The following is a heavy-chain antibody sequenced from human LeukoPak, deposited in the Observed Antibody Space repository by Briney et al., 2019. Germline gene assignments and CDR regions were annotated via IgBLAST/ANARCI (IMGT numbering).Heavy chain of an antibody. J-gene: IGHJ4*02. CDR1: GGSISSSSYY. Sequence: SETLSLTCTVSGGSISSSSYYWGWIRQPPGKGLEWIGYIYYSGSTNYNPSLKSRVTISVDTSKNQFSLKLSSVTAADTAVYYCARRGFGGVIDYWGQGTLVTVSS. CDR2: IYYSGST. V-gene: IGHV4-61*05. CDR3: ARRGFGGVIDY. D-gene: IGHD3-16*02.